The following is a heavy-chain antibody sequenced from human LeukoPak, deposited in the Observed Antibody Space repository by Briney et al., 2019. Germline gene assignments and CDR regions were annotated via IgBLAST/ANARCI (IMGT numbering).Heavy chain of an antibody. D-gene: IGHD3-9*01. CDR2: ISSSGSTI. CDR3: ARNYDILTGYLGTTSHDAFDI. J-gene: IGHJ3*02. Sequence: GGSLRLSCAASGFTFSSYEMNWVRQAPGKGLEWVSYISSSGSTIYYADSVKGRFTISRDNAKNSLYLQMNSLRAEDTAVYYCARNYDILTGYLGTTSHDAFDIWGQGTMVTVSS. CDR1: GFTFSSYE. V-gene: IGHV3-48*03.